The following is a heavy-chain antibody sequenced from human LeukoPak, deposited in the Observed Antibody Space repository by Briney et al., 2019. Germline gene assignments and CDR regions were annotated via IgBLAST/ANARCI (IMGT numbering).Heavy chain of an antibody. J-gene: IGHJ4*02. CDR3: AREKKGFDY. Sequence: SETLSLTCTVSGGSISSHYWSWIRQPPGKGLEWIGYIYYSGSTSYNPSLKSRVTISVDTSKNQFSLKLSSVTAADTAVYYCAREKKGFDYWGQGTLVTVSS. V-gene: IGHV4-59*11. CDR2: IYYSGST. CDR1: GGSISSHY.